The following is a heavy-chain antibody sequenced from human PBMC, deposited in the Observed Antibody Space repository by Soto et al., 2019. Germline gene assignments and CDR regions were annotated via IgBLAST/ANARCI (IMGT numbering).Heavy chain of an antibody. J-gene: IGHJ4*02. CDR3: ARGAQRTSFLDY. CDR2: INAGNGNT. D-gene: IGHD2-2*01. CDR1: GYTFTSYA. Sequence: ASVKASCKASGYTFTSYAMHWVRQAPGQRLEWMGWINAGNGNTKYSQKFQGRVTITRDTSASTAYMELSSLRSEDTAVYYCARGAQRTSFLDYWGQGSRGTVS. V-gene: IGHV1-3*01.